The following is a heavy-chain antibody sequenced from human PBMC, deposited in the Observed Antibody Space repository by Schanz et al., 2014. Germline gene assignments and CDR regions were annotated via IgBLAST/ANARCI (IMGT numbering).Heavy chain of an antibody. J-gene: IGHJ6*02. Sequence: EVQLLESGGGLVQPGGSLRLSCAASGFTFSNYAMSWVRQGPGKGLEWVSGISGGGGTRNYADSVKGRFTISRDNSKNILYLQMNSLRAEDTAVYYCAKARRKSNCSGGRCFHYSYYGMDVWGQGTTVTVSS. CDR2: ISGGGGTR. V-gene: IGHV3-23*01. CDR1: GFTFSNYA. CDR3: AKARRKSNCSGGRCFHYSYYGMDV. D-gene: IGHD2-15*01.